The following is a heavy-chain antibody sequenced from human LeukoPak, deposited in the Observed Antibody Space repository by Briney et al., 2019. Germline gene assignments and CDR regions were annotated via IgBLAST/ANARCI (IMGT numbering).Heavy chain of an antibody. CDR2: ITREGSNT. J-gene: IGHJ5*01. V-gene: IGHV3-74*01. D-gene: IGHD3-16*02. Sequence: GGSLRLSCTASGFTFRSYSMHWVRQAPEKGLVWVSRITREGSNTQYADSVKARLTISRDNAKNSLYLQRYGLRAEGTAVYYCARGFELITFGGAIGKLDWFDCWGQGTLVTVS. CDR1: GFTFRSYS. CDR3: ARGFELITFGGAIGKLDWFDC.